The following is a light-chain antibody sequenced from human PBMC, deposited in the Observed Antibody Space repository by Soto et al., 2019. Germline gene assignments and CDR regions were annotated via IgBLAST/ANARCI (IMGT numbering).Light chain of an antibody. CDR3: MQSLLTPRT. J-gene: IGKJ1*01. CDR1: QNLLQSNGYNY. V-gene: IGKV2-28*01. Sequence: DNVMTQSPLSLPVTPREPASISCTSSQNLLQSNGYNYLDWYLQKLGQSRQLMIYLGSNRASGVPDKFCGSGTRTDCTLKISRVEDEHVGVFYCMQSLLTPRTFGQRT. CDR2: LGS.